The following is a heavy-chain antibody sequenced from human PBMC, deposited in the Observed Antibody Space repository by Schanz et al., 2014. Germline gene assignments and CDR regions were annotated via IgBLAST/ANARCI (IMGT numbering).Heavy chain of an antibody. CDR3: ARENLNWEAFDI. Sequence: QVQLVESGGGLVKPGGSLRLSCVASGFIFNDYYMNWIRQAPGKGLEWLSYISRDGTTSYYADSVKGRFTISRDNAKNSLYLEMTSLRGEDTAVYYCARENLNWEAFDIWGQGTVVTVSS. D-gene: IGHD7-27*01. CDR2: ISRDGTTS. J-gene: IGHJ3*02. V-gene: IGHV3-11*01. CDR1: GFIFNDYY.